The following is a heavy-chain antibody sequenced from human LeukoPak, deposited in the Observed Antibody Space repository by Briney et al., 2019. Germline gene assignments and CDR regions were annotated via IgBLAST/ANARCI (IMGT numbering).Heavy chain of an antibody. CDR2: SIPIFGTA. D-gene: IGHD3-10*01. Sequence: GASVKLCCSASGYTVTNYAVNWVRQAPGQGREWMGGSIPIFGTANYAQKFQDRVTVTADESTSRATMELSSLRAEDTAVCCCARAVGRVRALNWF. V-gene: IGHV1-69*13. CDR1: GYTVTNYA. J-gene: IGHJ5*01. CDR3: ARAVGRVRALNWF.